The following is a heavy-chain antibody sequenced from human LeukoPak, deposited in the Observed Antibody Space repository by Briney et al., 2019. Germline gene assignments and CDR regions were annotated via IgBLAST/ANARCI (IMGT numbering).Heavy chain of an antibody. CDR3: AKDWTGTADAFDI. D-gene: IGHD1-7*01. J-gene: IGHJ3*02. Sequence: GGSRRLSCAASGFTFSSYAMSWVRQAPGKGLEWVSGIRGSGGSTYYSDSVKGRSTISRDNSKNTLYLQMNSLRAEDTAVYYCAKDWTGTADAFDIWGQGTMVTVSS. V-gene: IGHV3-23*01. CDR2: IRGSGGST. CDR1: GFTFSSYA.